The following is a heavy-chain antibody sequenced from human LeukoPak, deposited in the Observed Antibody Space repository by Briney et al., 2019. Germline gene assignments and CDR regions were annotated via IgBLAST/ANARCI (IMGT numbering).Heavy chain of an antibody. CDR3: ARALVTAILYED. V-gene: IGHV4-59*01. J-gene: IGHJ4*02. Sequence: SETLSLTCTVSGGSISSYYWSWIRQPPGKGLEWIGYIYYSGSTNYNPSLKSRVTISVDTSKNQFSLKLSSVTAADTAVYYCARALVTAILYEDWGQGTLVTVSS. CDR1: GGSISSYY. D-gene: IGHD2-21*02. CDR2: IYYSGST.